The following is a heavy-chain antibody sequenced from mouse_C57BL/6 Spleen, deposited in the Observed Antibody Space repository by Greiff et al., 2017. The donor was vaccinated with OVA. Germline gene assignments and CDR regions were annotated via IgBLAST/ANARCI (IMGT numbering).Heavy chain of an antibody. V-gene: IGHV5-9*01. CDR3: ARHTDGYYVYAMDY. CDR1: GFTFSSYT. Sequence: EVKLVESGGGLVKPGGSLKLSCAASGFTFSSYTMSWVRQTPEKRLEWVATISGGGGNTYYPDSVKGRFTISRDNAKNTLYLQMSSLRSEDTALYDWARHTDGYYVYAMDYWGQGTSVTVSS. CDR2: ISGGGGNT. D-gene: IGHD2-3*01. J-gene: IGHJ4*01.